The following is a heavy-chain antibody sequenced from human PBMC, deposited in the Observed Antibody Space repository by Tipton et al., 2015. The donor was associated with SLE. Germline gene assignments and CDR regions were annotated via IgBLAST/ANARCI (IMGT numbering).Heavy chain of an antibody. V-gene: IGHV3-53*01. CDR2: IYTAGDT. J-gene: IGHJ4*02. CDR1: GFTFSDYY. CDR3: ARESFPGVGWYSKGY. Sequence: SLRLSCAASGFTFSDYYMCWVRQAPGRGLEWVSVIYTAGDTYYADSVKGRFTISRDNTKNTLYLQMNSLRPEDTAVYYCARESFPGVGWYSKGYWGQGTLVSVSS. D-gene: IGHD6-19*01.